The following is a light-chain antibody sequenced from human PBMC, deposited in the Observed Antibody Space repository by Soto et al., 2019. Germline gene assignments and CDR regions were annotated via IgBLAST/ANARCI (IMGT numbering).Light chain of an antibody. Sequence: QSVLTQPPSASGTPGQRVTISCSGSRSSIGSNTVNWYQQLPGTAPKLLIYTNNQRPSGVPDRFSGSKSGTSASLAISGLQSEDEADYYCAAWDDSLNAVLFGGGTKVTVL. CDR2: TNN. V-gene: IGLV1-44*01. CDR3: AAWDDSLNAVL. J-gene: IGLJ2*01. CDR1: RSSIGSNT.